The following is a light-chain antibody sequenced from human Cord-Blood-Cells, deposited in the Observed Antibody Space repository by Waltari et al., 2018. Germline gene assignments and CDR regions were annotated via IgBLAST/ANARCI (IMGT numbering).Light chain of an antibody. CDR1: SSDVGGYNY. Sequence: QSALTQPASVSGSPGQSITISCTGTSSDVGGYNYVSWYQQHPGKAPKLMIYDVSNRPSGVSNRFSRSKSGNTASRTISGLQAEDEADYYCSSYTSSSTWVFGGGTKLTVL. CDR2: DVS. V-gene: IGLV2-14*03. CDR3: SSYTSSSTWV. J-gene: IGLJ3*02.